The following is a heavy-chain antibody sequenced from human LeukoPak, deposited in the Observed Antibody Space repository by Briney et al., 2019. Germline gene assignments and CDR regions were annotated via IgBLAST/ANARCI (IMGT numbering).Heavy chain of an antibody. D-gene: IGHD3-22*01. Sequence: PGGSLRLSCAVSGFTFSSYAMSWVRQAPGKGLEWVSAISGSGGSTYYADSVKGRFTISRDNSKNTLYLQMNSLRAEDTAVYYCATNADDSSGYYPYYFDYWGQGTLVTVSS. CDR3: ATNADDSSGYYPYYFDY. CDR1: GFTFSSYA. J-gene: IGHJ4*02. V-gene: IGHV3-23*01. CDR2: ISGSGGST.